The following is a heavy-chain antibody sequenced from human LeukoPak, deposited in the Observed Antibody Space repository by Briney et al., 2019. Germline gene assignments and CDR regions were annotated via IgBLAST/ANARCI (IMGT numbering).Heavy chain of an antibody. V-gene: IGHV3-30-3*01. J-gene: IGHJ4*02. CDR3: ARGGYYGSGSYLSGPFDY. CDR1: GFTFRSYA. Sequence: GGSLRLSCAASGFTFRSYAMHWVRQAPGKGLEWVAVISYDGSNKYYADSVKGRFTISRDNSKNTLYLQMNSLRAEDTAVYYCARGGYYGSGSYLSGPFDYWGQGTLVTVSS. CDR2: ISYDGSNK. D-gene: IGHD3-10*01.